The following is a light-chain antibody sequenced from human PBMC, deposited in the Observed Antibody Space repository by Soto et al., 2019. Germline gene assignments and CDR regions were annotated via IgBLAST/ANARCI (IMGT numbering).Light chain of an antibody. CDR2: DTS. Sequence: SYELTQPPSVSVAPGQTARITCGGTNIGSKSVHWYQQKPGQAPVLVVHDTSDRPSGIPERFSGSNSGNTATLTINRVEAGDEADYYCQVWDISSDQRIFGGGTKLTVL. V-gene: IGLV3-21*02. CDR3: QVWDISSDQRI. J-gene: IGLJ2*01. CDR1: NIGSKS.